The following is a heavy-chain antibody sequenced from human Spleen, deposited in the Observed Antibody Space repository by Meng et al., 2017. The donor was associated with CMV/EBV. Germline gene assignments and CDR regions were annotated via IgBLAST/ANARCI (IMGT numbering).Heavy chain of an antibody. Sequence: SGFTFRSYAMTWVRQDPGKGMEWVSAISGTGSNTYYADSVKGRFTIARDNSENTLYLKMNSLRAEDTAIYYCAKKIVVVPGPLYFDYWGQGTLVTVSS. CDR3: AKKIVVVPGPLYFDY. D-gene: IGHD2-2*01. CDR2: ISGTGSNT. J-gene: IGHJ4*02. V-gene: IGHV3-23*01. CDR1: GFTFRSYA.